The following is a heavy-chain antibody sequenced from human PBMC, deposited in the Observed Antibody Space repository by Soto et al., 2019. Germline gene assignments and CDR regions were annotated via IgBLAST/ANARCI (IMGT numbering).Heavy chain of an antibody. CDR2: IKPDNGDT. V-gene: IGHV1-18*04. J-gene: IGHJ5*02. CDR3: ATSYDSGFDH. CDR1: GYPFSKYG. D-gene: IGHD5-12*01. Sequence: QLQLVQSGAEVERPGASVRVSCKAYGYPFSKYGISWIRQAPGQGLEWMGWIKPDNGDTNYAQKFQGRVTMTTDTSSNTAYMELRSLRSDDPAVYYCATSYDSGFDHWGQGTLVSVSS.